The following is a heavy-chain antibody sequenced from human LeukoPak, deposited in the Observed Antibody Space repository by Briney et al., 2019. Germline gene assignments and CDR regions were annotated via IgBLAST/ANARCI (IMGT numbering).Heavy chain of an antibody. CDR2: IYYSGRT. CDR3: ATTYSYDSSGYYPDAFDI. V-gene: IGHV4-39*01. J-gene: IGHJ3*02. D-gene: IGHD3-22*01. Sequence: SETLSLTCTVSGGSISSYYWGWIRQPPGKGLERIGSIYYSGRTYYNPSLKSRGTIAVDTSKNQFSLKLSSVTAADTAVYYCATTYSYDSSGYYPDAFDIWGQGTMVTVSS. CDR1: GGSISSYY.